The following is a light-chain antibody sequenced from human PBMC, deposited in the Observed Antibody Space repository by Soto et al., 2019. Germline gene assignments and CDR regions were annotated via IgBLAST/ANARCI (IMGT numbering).Light chain of an antibody. CDR3: QSYDSSLSGSRV. V-gene: IGLV1-40*01. Sequence: QSVLTQPPSVSGAPGQRVTLSCTGSSSNIGAGYDVHWYQQLPGTAPKLLIYGNSNRPSGVPDRFSGSKSGTSASLASTGLQAEDEADDYCQSYDSSLSGSRVFGGGTKLTVL. J-gene: IGLJ2*01. CDR1: SSNIGAGYD. CDR2: GNS.